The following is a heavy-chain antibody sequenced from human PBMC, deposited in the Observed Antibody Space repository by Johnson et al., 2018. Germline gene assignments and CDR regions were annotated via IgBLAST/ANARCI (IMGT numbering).Heavy chain of an antibody. D-gene: IGHD4-17*01. V-gene: IGHV3-13*01. Sequence: VQLVESGGDLVQPGGSLRLSCVASGFTISDYDMHWVRQATGNGLEWVSTIGPSGDTFYLASVKGRFTISRDTAKNSLYLQMNSLRAGDTAIYFCAREPPDGDYSDAFDIWGQGTIVTVSS. J-gene: IGHJ3*02. CDR3: AREPPDGDYSDAFDI. CDR1: GFTISDYD. CDR2: IGPSGDT.